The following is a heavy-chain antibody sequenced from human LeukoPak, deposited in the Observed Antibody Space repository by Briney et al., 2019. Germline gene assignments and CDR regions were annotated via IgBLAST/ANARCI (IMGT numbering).Heavy chain of an antibody. CDR3: ARDLVEYYYDSSSYRPSGYFDY. Sequence: PGGSLRLSCAASGFTFSSYSMNWVRQAPGKGLEWVSYISSSSSTIYYADSVKGRFTISRDNAKNSLYLQMNSLRAEDTAVYYCARDLVEYYYDSSSYRPSGYFDYWGQGTLVTVSS. CDR2: ISSSSSTI. J-gene: IGHJ4*02. CDR1: GFTFSSYS. D-gene: IGHD3-22*01. V-gene: IGHV3-48*01.